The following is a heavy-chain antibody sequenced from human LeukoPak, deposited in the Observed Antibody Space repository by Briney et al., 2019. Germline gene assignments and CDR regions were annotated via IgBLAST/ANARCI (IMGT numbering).Heavy chain of an antibody. J-gene: IGHJ4*02. CDR2: IKQDETEK. V-gene: IGHV3-7*03. CDR1: GFTFSSYA. D-gene: IGHD4-23*01. CDR3: ARRGDGGRSFDY. Sequence: PGGSLRLSCAASGFTFSSYAMHWVRQAPGKGLEWVANIKQDETEKFYLGSVKGRFTISRDNAKNSLYLQMNSLRVEDTALYYCARRGDGGRSFDYWGQGTLVTVSS.